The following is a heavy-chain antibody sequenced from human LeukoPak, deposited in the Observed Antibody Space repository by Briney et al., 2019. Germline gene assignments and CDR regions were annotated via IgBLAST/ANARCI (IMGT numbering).Heavy chain of an antibody. Sequence: PGGSLRLSCAASGFTVSSNYMSWVRQAPGKGLEWGSVIYSGGSTYYADSVKGRFTISRHNSKNTLYLQMNSLRAEDTAVYYCARQCCSGGSCYLDYFDYWGQGTLVTVSS. J-gene: IGHJ4*02. V-gene: IGHV3-53*04. CDR3: ARQCCSGGSCYLDYFDY. D-gene: IGHD2-15*01. CDR1: GFTVSSNY. CDR2: IYSGGST.